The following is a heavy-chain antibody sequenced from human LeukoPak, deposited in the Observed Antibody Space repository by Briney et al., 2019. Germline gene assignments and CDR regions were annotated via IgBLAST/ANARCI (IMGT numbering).Heavy chain of an antibody. V-gene: IGHV3-23*01. D-gene: IGHD3/OR15-3a*01. CDR2: ISGSGGST. CDR3: AKVAETFGLVDPFDY. Sequence: QSGGSLRLSCAASGFTFSSYAMGWVRQAPGKGLEWVSAISGSGGSTYYADSVKGRFTISRDNSKNTLGLQMNSLRAEDTAVYYCAKVAETFGLVDPFDYWGQGTLVTVSS. J-gene: IGHJ4*02. CDR1: GFTFSSYA.